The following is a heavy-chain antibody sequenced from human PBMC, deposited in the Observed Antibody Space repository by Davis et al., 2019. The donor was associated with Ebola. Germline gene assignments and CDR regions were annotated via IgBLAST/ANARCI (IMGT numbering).Heavy chain of an antibody. CDR3: ARVAGDLFNYFDY. D-gene: IGHD7-27*01. V-gene: IGHV3-21*01. CDR1: GFTFSSYS. Sequence: PGGSLRLSCAASGFTFSSYSMNWVRQAPGKGLEWVSSISSSSSYIYYADSVNVRFTISRDNAKNSLYLQMNSLRAEDTAVYYCARVAGDLFNYFDYWGQGTLVTVSS. J-gene: IGHJ4*02. CDR2: ISSSSSYI.